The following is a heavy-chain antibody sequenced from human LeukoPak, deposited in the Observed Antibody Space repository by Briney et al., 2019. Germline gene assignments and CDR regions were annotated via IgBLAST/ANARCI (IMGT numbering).Heavy chain of an antibody. CDR1: GFTFINYA. D-gene: IGHD6-13*01. Sequence: GGSLRLSCAASGFTFINYAMHWVRQTPGRDLMWVARVDADGSATTYAASVKGRFTVSRDNSKNTLYVQMHSLRGEDTAVYYCAKSIIAAVGKDYYYAMDAWGQGTTVTVSS. V-gene: IGHV3-74*03. J-gene: IGHJ6*02. CDR2: VDADGSAT. CDR3: AKSIIAAVGKDYYYAMDA.